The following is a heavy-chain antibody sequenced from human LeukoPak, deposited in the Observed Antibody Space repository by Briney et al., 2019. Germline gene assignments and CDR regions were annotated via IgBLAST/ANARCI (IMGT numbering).Heavy chain of an antibody. CDR1: GFTFSTYG. Sequence: GGSLRLSCAASGFTFSTYGMNWVRQAPGKGLEWVSYISSGWSTTYYAGSVKGRFTVSRENAKNSLYLQMNRLRAEDAAVYYCARDHMGYDYWGQGTLVTVSS. V-gene: IGHV3-48*04. D-gene: IGHD1-26*01. J-gene: IGHJ4*02. CDR2: ISSGWSTT. CDR3: ARDHMGYDY.